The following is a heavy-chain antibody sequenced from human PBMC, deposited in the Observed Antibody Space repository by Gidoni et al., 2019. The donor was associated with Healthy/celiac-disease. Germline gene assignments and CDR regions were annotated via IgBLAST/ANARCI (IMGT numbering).Heavy chain of an antibody. J-gene: IGHJ6*02. Sequence: EVQLVESGGGLVKPGGSLRLSCAASGFTFSSYSMHGVRQAPGKGLEGFSSISSSSSYIYYADSVKGRFTISRDNAKNSLYLQMNSLRAEDTAVYYCARARNYYYGMDVWGQGTTVTVSS. CDR3: ARARNYYYGMDV. CDR1: GFTFSSYS. V-gene: IGHV3-21*01. CDR2: ISSSSSYI.